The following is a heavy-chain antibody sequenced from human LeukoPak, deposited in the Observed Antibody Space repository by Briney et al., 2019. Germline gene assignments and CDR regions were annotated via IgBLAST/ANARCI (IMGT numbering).Heavy chain of an antibody. J-gene: IGHJ4*02. CDR3: AKGRDGYGDY. V-gene: IGHV3-23*01. CDR1: GFTFNNYA. CDR2: ITGSGGST. Sequence: GGSLRLSCAASGFTFNNYAMSWVRQAPGKGLEWVSAITGSGGSTYYADSVKGRFTISRDNSKNTLYLQMNSLRGEDTAVYYCAKGRDGYGDYWGQGTLVTVSS. D-gene: IGHD5-24*01.